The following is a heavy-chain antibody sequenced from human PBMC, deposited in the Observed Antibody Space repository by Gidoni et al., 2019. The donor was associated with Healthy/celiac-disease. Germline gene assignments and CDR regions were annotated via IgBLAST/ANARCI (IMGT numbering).Heavy chain of an antibody. CDR3: ARDSGVAVYWSSTSCYGFDY. J-gene: IGHJ4*02. V-gene: IGHV3-48*04. D-gene: IGHD2-2*01. Sequence: EVQLLASGGGLVQPGWSLRLSCAASCFPFLLYSLTWVRQAPGKGLEWVSYISSSSSTIYYADSVKGRVTISRDNAKNSLYLQMNSRRAEDTAGYYGARDSGVAVYWSSTSCYGFDYWGQGTLVTVSS. CDR1: CFPFLLYS. CDR2: ISSSSSTI.